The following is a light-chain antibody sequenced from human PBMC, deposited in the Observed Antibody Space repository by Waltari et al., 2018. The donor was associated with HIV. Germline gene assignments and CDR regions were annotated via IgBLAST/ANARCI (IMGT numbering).Light chain of an antibody. CDR3: ASCAYGSTFYV. CDR2: EVI. V-gene: IGLV2-14*01. Sequence: QSALTQPASMSGSPGQSITISCTGTNNDIGYYDYVSWYQHYPGKAPKLLIYEVINRPSGISSRFSGSKSGNTASLTISGLQTEDEADYICASCAYGSTFYVFGNGT. J-gene: IGLJ1*01. CDR1: NNDIGYYDY.